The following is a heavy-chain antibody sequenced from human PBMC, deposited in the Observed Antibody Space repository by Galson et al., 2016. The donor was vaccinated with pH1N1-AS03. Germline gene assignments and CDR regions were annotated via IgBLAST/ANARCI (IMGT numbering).Heavy chain of an antibody. CDR3: ARGQRYFGNFDY. J-gene: IGHJ4*02. Sequence: SETLSLTCTVSPGSIINYYWNWIRQPPGRGLEWIGAIYSSGGTRYSPSLQSRVTISVDTSKNQFSLELTSVSAADTAVYYCARGQRYFGNFDYWGQGALVTVSS. CDR1: PGSIINYY. D-gene: IGHD3-9*01. V-gene: IGHV4-59*01. CDR2: IYSSGGT.